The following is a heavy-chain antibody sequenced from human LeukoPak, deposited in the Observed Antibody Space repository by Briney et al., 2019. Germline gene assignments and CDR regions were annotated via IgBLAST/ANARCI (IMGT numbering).Heavy chain of an antibody. CDR1: GFTFSSYS. J-gene: IGHJ6*02. CDR2: ISSSSSYI. Sequence: GGSLRLSWAPSGFTFSSYSMNWVRHAPGKGLEWVSSISSSSSYIYYADSVKGRFTISRDNAKNSLYLQMNRLRAEDTAVYYCARVYNLGYCSGGSCYSYGMDVWGQGTTVTVSS. V-gene: IGHV3-21*01. CDR3: ARVYNLGYCSGGSCYSYGMDV. D-gene: IGHD2-15*01.